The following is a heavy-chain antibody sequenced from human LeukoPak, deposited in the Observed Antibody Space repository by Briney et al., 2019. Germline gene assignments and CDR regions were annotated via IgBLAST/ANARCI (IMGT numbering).Heavy chain of an antibody. CDR1: GFTFSSYD. J-gene: IGHJ4*02. V-gene: IGHV3-13*01. Sequence: PGGSLRLSCAASGFTFSSYDMHWVRQATGKGLEWVSAICTAGDTYYPGSVKGRFTISRENAKNSLYLQMNSLRAGDTAVYYCAKQSRHGYIDYWGQGTLVTVSS. D-gene: IGHD6-25*01. CDR3: AKQSRHGYIDY. CDR2: ICTAGDT.